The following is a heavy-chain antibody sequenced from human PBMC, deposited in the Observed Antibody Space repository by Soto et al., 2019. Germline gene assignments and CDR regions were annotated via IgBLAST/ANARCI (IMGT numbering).Heavy chain of an antibody. CDR3: EKIGVDVLRFCSDY. Sequence: PGGSLRLSCADSGFPFSDHYMDWVRQAPGKGLEWLGRIRNKGNSYNTESEASVKGRFTISRDDSQNSLYLHMNSLKTEDTAVYYCEKIGVDVLRFCSDYWGQGTLVTVCS. V-gene: IGHV3-72*01. D-gene: IGHD3-3*01. CDR2: IRNKGNSYNT. J-gene: IGHJ4*02. CDR1: GFPFSDHY.